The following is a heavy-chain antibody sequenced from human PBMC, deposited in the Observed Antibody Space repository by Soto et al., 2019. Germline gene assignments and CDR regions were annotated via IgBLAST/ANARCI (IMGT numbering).Heavy chain of an antibody. V-gene: IGHV1-46*01. J-gene: IGHJ1*01. Sequence: QVRLVQSGAEVRKSGASVKVSCKASGYSFTLFYIHWMRQAPGQGPEWMGIINPSVGRTSYAQKFQDRVTMTRDTATRTVYMELRSMRADDTAPYYCSRAPPEIAISDVWVQGTLVTVSS. D-gene: IGHD2-21*01. CDR2: INPSVGRT. CDR3: SRAPPEIAISDV. CDR1: GYSFTLFY.